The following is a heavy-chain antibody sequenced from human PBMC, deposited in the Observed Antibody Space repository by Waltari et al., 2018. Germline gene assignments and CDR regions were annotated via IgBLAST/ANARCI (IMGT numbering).Heavy chain of an antibody. CDR3: ARSTLNRRGYFDL. J-gene: IGHJ2*01. CDR1: GGTFSSYA. V-gene: IGHV1-69*04. Sequence: QVQLVQSGAEVKKPGSSVKVSCKASGGTFSSYAISWVRQAPGQGLEWMGGIIPSLGIANYAQEFQCRVAITADKSTSTAYMELSSLRSGDTAVYYCARSTLNRRGYFDLWGRGTLVTVSS. CDR2: IIPSLGIA.